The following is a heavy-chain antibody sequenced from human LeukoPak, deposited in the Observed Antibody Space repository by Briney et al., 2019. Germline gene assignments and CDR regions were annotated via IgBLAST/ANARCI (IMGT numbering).Heavy chain of an antibody. J-gene: IGHJ3*02. Sequence: PGGSLRLSCAASGFTFSSYWMSWVRQAPGKGLEWVANIKQDGSEKYYVDSVKGRFTISRDNAKNSLYLQMNSLRAEDTAVYYCARDRRDGYVDAFDIWGQGTMVTVSS. V-gene: IGHV3-7*03. CDR1: GFTFSSYW. D-gene: IGHD5-24*01. CDR3: ARDRRDGYVDAFDI. CDR2: IKQDGSEK.